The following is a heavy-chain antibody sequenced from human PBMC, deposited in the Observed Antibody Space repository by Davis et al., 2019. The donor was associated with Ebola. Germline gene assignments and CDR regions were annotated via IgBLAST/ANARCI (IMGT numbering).Heavy chain of an antibody. D-gene: IGHD6-19*01. J-gene: IGHJ6*03. CDR1: GYTFTGYY. CDR3: ARAIAVSGHYYMDV. Sequence: AASVKVSCKASGYTFTGYYMHWVRQAPGQRLECMGWINAVNGNTKYSQKFQGRVTITSDTSTSTLYMELSSLRSEDTALYYCARAIAVSGHYYMDVWGRGTTVTVSS. CDR2: INAVNGNT. V-gene: IGHV1-3*01.